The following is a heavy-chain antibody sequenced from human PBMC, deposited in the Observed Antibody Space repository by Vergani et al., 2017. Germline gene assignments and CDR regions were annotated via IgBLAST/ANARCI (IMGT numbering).Heavy chain of an antibody. Sequence: QVTLKESGPALVKPTQTLTLTCTFSGYSLSTSGMRVSWIRQPPGKALEWLARIDWDDDKFYSTSLKTRLTISKDTSKNQVVLTMTNMDPVDTATYYCARSSNWGSTCFDYWGQGTLVTVSS. CDR3: ARSSNWGSTCFDY. V-gene: IGHV2-70*04. D-gene: IGHD7-27*01. J-gene: IGHJ4*02. CDR1: GYSLSTSGMR. CDR2: IDWDDDK.